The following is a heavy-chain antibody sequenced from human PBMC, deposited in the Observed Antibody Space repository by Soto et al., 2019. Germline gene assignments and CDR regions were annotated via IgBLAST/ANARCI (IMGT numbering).Heavy chain of an antibody. CDR2: LTGIGTP. CDR3: AKRATTVPTPGNYFDF. J-gene: IGHJ4*02. V-gene: IGHV3-23*01. CDR1: GFSFTDYS. D-gene: IGHD2-15*01. Sequence: EVQLLESGGDLVQPGGSLRLSCVASGFSFTDYSMTWVRQAPGRGLEWVSTLTGIGTPFYADSVKGRFTISRDNSKNTLSLQMHRLRTEDKALYYCAKRATTVPTPGNYFDFWGQGTLVTVSS.